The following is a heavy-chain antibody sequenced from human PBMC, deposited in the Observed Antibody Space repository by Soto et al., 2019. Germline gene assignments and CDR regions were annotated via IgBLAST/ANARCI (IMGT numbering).Heavy chain of an antibody. J-gene: IGHJ4*02. V-gene: IGHV1-8*01. CDR2: MNPNSGNT. D-gene: IGHD2-2*01. Sequence: ASVKVSCKASGYTFTSYDINWVRQATGQGLEWMGWMNPNSGNTGYAQKFQGRVTMTRNTSISTAYMELSSLRSEDTAVYYCAVTLGFCGSPGCFSYYFACGGRGTLVTFPS. CDR1: GYTFTSYD. CDR3: AVTLGFCGSPGCFSYYFAC.